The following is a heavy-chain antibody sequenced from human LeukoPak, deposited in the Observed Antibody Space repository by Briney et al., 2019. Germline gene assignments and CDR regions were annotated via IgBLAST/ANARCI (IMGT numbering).Heavy chain of an antibody. V-gene: IGHV4-38-2*02. CDR3: ARGLLWFGSTGKFDP. CDR2: IYHSGST. J-gene: IGHJ5*02. Sequence: SETLSLTFTVSGFSISSDYYWGWIRQPPGKGLEWIGSIYHSGSTSYNTSLKSRITISVDTSTNHFSLQLSSVTAADTAVYYCARGLLWFGSTGKFDPWGQGTLVIVSS. CDR1: GFSISSDYY. D-gene: IGHD3-10*01.